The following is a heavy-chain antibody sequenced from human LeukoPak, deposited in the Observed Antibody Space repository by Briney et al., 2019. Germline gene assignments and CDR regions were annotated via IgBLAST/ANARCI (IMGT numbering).Heavy chain of an antibody. CDR2: INWNGGST. D-gene: IGHD6-19*01. CDR1: GFTFDDYG. J-gene: IGHJ4*02. Sequence: PGGSLRLSCAASGFTFDDYGMSWVRQAPGKGLEWVSGINWNGGSTGYADSVKGRFTISRDNAKNSLYLQMNSLRAEDTALYYCARVRSSGWYVGNPFDCWGQGTLVTVSS. CDR3: ARVRSSGWYVGNPFDC. V-gene: IGHV3-20*04.